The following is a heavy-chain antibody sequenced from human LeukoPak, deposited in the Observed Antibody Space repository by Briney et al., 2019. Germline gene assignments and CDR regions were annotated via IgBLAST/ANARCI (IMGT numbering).Heavy chain of an antibody. V-gene: IGHV4-38-2*02. CDR2: ISPKGIT. Sequence: SETLSLTCFVSGYAINIDYSWGWIRQSPGKGLEWIGVISPKGITYYNPSLRGRVTISEDTSKNQFSPRLRSMTATDTAVYYCARDLRWLQTTGGRANWFDPWGQGTLVTVSS. CDR1: GYAINIDYS. D-gene: IGHD5-24*01. J-gene: IGHJ5*02. CDR3: ARDLRWLQTTGGRANWFDP.